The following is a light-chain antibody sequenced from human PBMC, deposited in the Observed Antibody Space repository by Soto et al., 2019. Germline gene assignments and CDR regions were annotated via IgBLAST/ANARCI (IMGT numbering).Light chain of an antibody. Sequence: QSALTQPPSASGFPGQSVTISCTGTSSDVGYYDYVSWYQQHPGKAPKLVIYEVTKRPSGVPDRVSASKSGNTASLTVSGLRAEDEADYYCSSYAGNNNFVCGSGTKVTVL. J-gene: IGLJ1*01. V-gene: IGLV2-8*01. CDR3: SSYAGNNNFV. CDR2: EVT. CDR1: SSDVGYYDY.